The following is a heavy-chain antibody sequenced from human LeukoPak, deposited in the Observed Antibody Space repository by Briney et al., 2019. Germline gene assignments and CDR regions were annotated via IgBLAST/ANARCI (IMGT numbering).Heavy chain of an antibody. V-gene: IGHV3-7*01. CDR3: AQDSYSKGDF. CDR1: GGSFSGYY. CDR2: IKNDGAVK. J-gene: IGHJ4*02. D-gene: IGHD6-13*01. Sequence: PSETLCLTCAVYGGSFSGYYWSWIRQPPGEGLEWVANIKNDGAVKNYVDSVKGRFTISRDNAKNSLYLQMNSLRAEDTAVYYCAQDSYSKGDFWGQGVLVTVSS.